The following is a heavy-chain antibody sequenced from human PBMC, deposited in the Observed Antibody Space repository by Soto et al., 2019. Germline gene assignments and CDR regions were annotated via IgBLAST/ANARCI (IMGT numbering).Heavy chain of an antibody. CDR2: ISGYNGNT. Sequence: RASVKVSCKASGYTFSSYGISGVRQAPGQGLEWMGWISGYNGNTNYAQKLQGRVTMTTDTSTSTAYMELRSLRSDDTAMYYCARERQQLWLSYWYFDLWGRGTLVTVSS. CDR1: GYTFSSYG. J-gene: IGHJ2*01. D-gene: IGHD5-18*01. CDR3: ARERQQLWLSYWYFDL. V-gene: IGHV1-18*01.